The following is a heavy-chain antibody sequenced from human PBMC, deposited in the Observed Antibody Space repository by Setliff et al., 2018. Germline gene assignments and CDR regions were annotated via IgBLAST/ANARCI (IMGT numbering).Heavy chain of an antibody. D-gene: IGHD4-17*01. CDR2: ISGYNGNT. CDR1: GYAFTTYG. J-gene: IGHJ4*02. V-gene: IGHV1-18*04. CDR3: ARVAYGDYGGVDY. Sequence: ASVKVSCKASGYAFTTYGLSWVRQAPGQGLQWMGWISGYNGNTNYAQKFQGRVTMTRDTSTSTVYMELSSLRSEDTAVYYCARVAYGDYGGVDYWGQGTLVTVSS.